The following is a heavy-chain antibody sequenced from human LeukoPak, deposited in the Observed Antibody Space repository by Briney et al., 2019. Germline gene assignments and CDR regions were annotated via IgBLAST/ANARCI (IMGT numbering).Heavy chain of an antibody. CDR3: ARGYCHSNSCHVRPDY. V-gene: IGHV4-59*01. CDR1: GGSISSYY. CDR2: VYYSGRT. D-gene: IGHD2-2*01. Sequence: SETLSLTCTVSGGSISSYYWSWIRQPPGKGLEWIGYVYYSGRTNYNPSLKSRVTMSVDTSKNQFSLDLSSATAADTAVYYCARGYCHSNSCHVRPDYWGPGTLVTVSS. J-gene: IGHJ4*02.